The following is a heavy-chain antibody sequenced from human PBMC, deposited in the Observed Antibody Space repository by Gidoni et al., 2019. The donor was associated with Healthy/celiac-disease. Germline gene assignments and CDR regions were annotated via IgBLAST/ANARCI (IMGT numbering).Heavy chain of an antibody. Sequence: TFSSYAMHWVRQAPGKGLEWVAVISYDGSNKYYADSVKGRFTISRVNSKNTLYLQMNSLRAEDTAVYYCARDWDECQTPDAFDIWGQGTMVTVS. CDR2: ISYDGSNK. V-gene: IGHV3-30-3*01. D-gene: IGHD1-26*01. J-gene: IGHJ3*02. CDR1: TFSSYA. CDR3: ARDWDECQTPDAFDI.